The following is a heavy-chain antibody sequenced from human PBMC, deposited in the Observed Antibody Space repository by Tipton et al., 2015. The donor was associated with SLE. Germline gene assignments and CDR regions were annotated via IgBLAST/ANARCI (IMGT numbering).Heavy chain of an antibody. D-gene: IGHD2-21*02. V-gene: IGHV4-59*08. Sequence: TLSLTCTVSGGSISSYYWSWIRQPPGKGLEWIGYIYYSGSTNYNPSLNSRVTISVDTSKNQFSLKLSSETAADTAVYYCARHPVPGGDQGAFDIWGQGTMVTVSS. CDR1: GGSISSYY. CDR2: IYYSGST. J-gene: IGHJ3*02. CDR3: ARHPVPGGDQGAFDI.